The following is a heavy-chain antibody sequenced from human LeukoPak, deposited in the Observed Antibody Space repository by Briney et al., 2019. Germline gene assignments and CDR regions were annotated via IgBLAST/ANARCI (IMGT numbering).Heavy chain of an antibody. V-gene: IGHV4-59*01. CDR2: IYYSGST. CDR1: GGSISSYY. Sequence: SETLSLTCTVSGGSISSYYWSWIRQPPGKGLEWIGYIYYSGSTNYNPSLKSRVTISVDTSKNQFSLKLSSVTAADTAVYYCARVKCDILTGYYTSEIDYWGQGTLVTVSS. J-gene: IGHJ4*02. CDR3: ARVKCDILTGYYTSEIDY. D-gene: IGHD3-9*01.